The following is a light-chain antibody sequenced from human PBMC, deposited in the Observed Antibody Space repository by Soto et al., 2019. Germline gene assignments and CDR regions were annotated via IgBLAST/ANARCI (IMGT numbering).Light chain of an antibody. V-gene: IGLV2-14*01. CDR2: DVS. J-gene: IGLJ2*01. CDR1: SSDVGGYNY. CDR3: SSYTSSSLG. Sequence: QSALTQPASVSGSPGQSITISCTGTSSDVGGYNYVSWYQQHPGKAPKLMIYDVSNRPSGVSNRFSGSKSGYTASLTISGLQAEDEADYYCSSYTSSSLGFGGGTKLTVL.